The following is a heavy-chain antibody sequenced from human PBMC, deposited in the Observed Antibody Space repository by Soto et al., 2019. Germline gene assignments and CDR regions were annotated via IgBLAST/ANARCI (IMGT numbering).Heavy chain of an antibody. J-gene: IGHJ4*02. V-gene: IGHV4-61*01. CDR3: ARDFAYFDS. Sequence: PSATLSLTCTVSGGSFKSGSYSLSWIRQPPWKGLEWIGYVYHTGRTSYNPSLKSRVSISMETSKNQFSLNMDSVTAAETAVYFCARDFAYFDSWGQGTMVTVSS. D-gene: IGHD3-3*01. CDR2: VYHTGRT. CDR1: GGSFKSGSYS.